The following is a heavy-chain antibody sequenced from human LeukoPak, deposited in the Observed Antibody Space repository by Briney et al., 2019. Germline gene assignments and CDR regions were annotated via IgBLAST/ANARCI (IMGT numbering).Heavy chain of an antibody. Sequence: GGSLRLSCAASGFTFSSYAMHWVRQAPGKGLEWVAVISYDGSNKYYADSVKGRFTISRDNSKNTLYLQMNSLRAEDTAVYYCARAPEWFGGFDNWFDPWGQGTLVTVSS. CDR1: GFTFSSYA. D-gene: IGHD3-10*01. CDR3: ARAPEWFGGFDNWFDP. V-gene: IGHV3-30*04. J-gene: IGHJ5*02. CDR2: ISYDGSNK.